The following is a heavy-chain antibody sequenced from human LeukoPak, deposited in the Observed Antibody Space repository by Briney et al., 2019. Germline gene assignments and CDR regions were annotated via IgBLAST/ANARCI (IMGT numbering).Heavy chain of an antibody. Sequence: GGSLRLSCAASGFTFSSYWMHWVRQAPGKGLVWVSRINSDGSSTSYADSVKGRFTISRDNAKNTLYLQMNSLRAEDTAVYYCATYYYDSSGWPFDYWGQGTLVTVSS. J-gene: IGHJ4*02. CDR2: INSDGSST. CDR3: ATYYYDSSGWPFDY. CDR1: GFTFSSYW. V-gene: IGHV3-74*01. D-gene: IGHD3-22*01.